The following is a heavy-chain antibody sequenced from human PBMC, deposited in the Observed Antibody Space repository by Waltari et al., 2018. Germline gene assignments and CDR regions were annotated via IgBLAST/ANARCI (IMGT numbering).Heavy chain of an antibody. J-gene: IGHJ4*02. V-gene: IGHV4-4*07. CDR1: GGPISGYY. CDR2: IYTSGGT. Sequence: QVQLQESGPGLVKPSETLSLTCTVSGGPISGYYWSWIRQPAGKGLEWIGRIYTSGGTNYNPSLKSRITMSVDTSKNQFSLELNSVTAADTAVYFCARGRGTYFDYWGQGILVTVSS. D-gene: IGHD3-16*01. CDR3: ARGRGTYFDY.